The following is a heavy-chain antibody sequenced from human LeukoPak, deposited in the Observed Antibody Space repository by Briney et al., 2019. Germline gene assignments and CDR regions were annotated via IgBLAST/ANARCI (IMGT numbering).Heavy chain of an antibody. Sequence: ASVKVSCKASGYTFTSYGISWVRQAPGQGLEWMGWISAYNGNTNYAQKLQGRVTMTTDTSTSTAYMELRSLRSDDTAVYYCARDRRGITFGGVIGYYFDYWGQGTLVTVSS. CDR1: GYTFTSYG. D-gene: IGHD3-16*02. CDR3: ARDRRGITFGGVIGYYFDY. J-gene: IGHJ4*02. V-gene: IGHV1-18*01. CDR2: ISAYNGNT.